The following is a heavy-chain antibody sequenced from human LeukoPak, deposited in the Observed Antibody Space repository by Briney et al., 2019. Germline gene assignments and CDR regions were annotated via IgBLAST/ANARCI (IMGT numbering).Heavy chain of an antibody. D-gene: IGHD7-27*01. Sequence: PGGSLRLSYAASGFTFSSYAMSWVRQAPGKGLEWVSALSGSGGSTYYADSVKGRFTVSRDNSKNTLFLQMNSLRAEDTAVYYCAKDGGLWVSAHWGDSWGRGTLVTVSS. CDR1: GFTFSSYA. CDR2: LSGSGGST. V-gene: IGHV3-23*01. CDR3: AKDGGLWVSAHWGDS. J-gene: IGHJ4*02.